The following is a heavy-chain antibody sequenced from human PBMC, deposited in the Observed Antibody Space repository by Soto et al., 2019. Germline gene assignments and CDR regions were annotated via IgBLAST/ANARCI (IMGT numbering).Heavy chain of an antibody. J-gene: IGHJ4*02. V-gene: IGHV4-59*01. CDR2: IYYTGST. CDR1: GDSISTFY. Sequence: SETLSLTCTVSGDSISTFYWGWMRQSPGKELEWIGYIYYTGSTNYNPSLKSRVTISVDRSKNQFSLKLTSANAADTAVYYCARGRTVRNYADDSSDYFYFFDYWGQGTQVTVSS. D-gene: IGHD3-22*01. CDR3: ARGRTVRNYADDSSDYFYFFDY.